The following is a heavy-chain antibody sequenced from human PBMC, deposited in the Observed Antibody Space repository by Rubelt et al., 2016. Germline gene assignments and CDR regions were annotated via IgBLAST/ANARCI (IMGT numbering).Heavy chain of an antibody. J-gene: IGHJ4*02. V-gene: IGHV3-11*05. Sequence: QVQLVESGGGLVKPGGSLRLSCAASGFTFSDYYMSWIRQAPGKGLEWVSYISSSSYTNYADSVKGRFTISRDNAKNSLYLQMNSLRAEDTAVYYCAGGPYSSAASLFPFDYWGQGTLVTVAS. D-gene: IGHD6-25*01. CDR1: GFTFSDYY. CDR3: AGGPYSSAASLFPFDY. CDR2: ISSSSYT.